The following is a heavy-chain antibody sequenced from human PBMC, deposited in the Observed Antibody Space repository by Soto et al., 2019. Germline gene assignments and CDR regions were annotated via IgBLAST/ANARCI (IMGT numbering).Heavy chain of an antibody. V-gene: IGHV1-3*01. CDR3: ASTYSNYALIDYYYYGMAV. CDR2: INAGNGNT. Sequence: QVQLVQSGAEVKKPGASVKVSCKASGYTFTSYAMHWVRQAPGQRLEWMGWINAGNGNTKYSQKFQGRVTITRDTSASTAYMELSSLRSEDTAVYYCASTYSNYALIDYYYYGMAVWGQGTTVSVSS. CDR1: GYTFTSYA. D-gene: IGHD4-4*01. J-gene: IGHJ6*01.